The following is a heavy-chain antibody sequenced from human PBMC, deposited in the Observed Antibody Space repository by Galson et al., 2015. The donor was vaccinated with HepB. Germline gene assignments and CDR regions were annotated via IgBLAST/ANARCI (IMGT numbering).Heavy chain of an antibody. CDR3: ARHSITTGTTGLTLDALDV. Sequence: QSGAEVKKPGESLKISCKGSGYSFTGYWIGWVRQMPGKGLEWMGIIYPGDSDTRYSLSFQGQVTFSADKSISTAYLQWDSLAASDTAMYYCARHSITTGTTGLTLDALDVWGQGTVVTVSS. CDR1: GYSFTGYW. J-gene: IGHJ3*01. D-gene: IGHD1-1*01. CDR2: IYPGDSDT. V-gene: IGHV5-51*01.